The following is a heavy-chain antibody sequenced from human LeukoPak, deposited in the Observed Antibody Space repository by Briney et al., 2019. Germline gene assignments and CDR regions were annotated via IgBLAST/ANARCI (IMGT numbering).Heavy chain of an antibody. CDR3: ARGGELLRPADY. Sequence: GGSLRLSCTASGFTFSNYWMSWVRQAPGKGLEWVANIKQDGGEMYYVDSVKGRFTISRDNAKNSLYLQMNSLRAEDTAVYYYARGGELLRPADYWGQGTLVTVSS. CDR2: IKQDGGEM. D-gene: IGHD1-26*01. V-gene: IGHV3-7*01. J-gene: IGHJ4*02. CDR1: GFTFSNYW.